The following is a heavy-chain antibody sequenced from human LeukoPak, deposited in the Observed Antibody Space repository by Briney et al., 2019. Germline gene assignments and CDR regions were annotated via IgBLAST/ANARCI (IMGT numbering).Heavy chain of an antibody. Sequence: SQTLSLTCAISGDSVSSNSAAWNWIRQSPSRGLEWLGRTYYRSKWYNDYAVSVRSRITINPDTSKNQFSLQLNSVTPEDTAVYYCARVSFIRGAVAGTDYWGQGTLVTVSS. D-gene: IGHD6-19*01. J-gene: IGHJ4*02. V-gene: IGHV6-1*01. CDR3: ARVSFIRGAVAGTDY. CDR2: TYYRSKWYN. CDR1: GDSVSSNSAA.